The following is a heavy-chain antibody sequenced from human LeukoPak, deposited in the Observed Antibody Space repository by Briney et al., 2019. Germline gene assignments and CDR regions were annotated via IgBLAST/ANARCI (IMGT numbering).Heavy chain of an antibody. V-gene: IGHV4-61*02. Sequence: SQTLSLTCTVSGGSISRGSYYWSWIRQPAGKGLEWIGRIYTSGSTNYNPSLKSRVTISVDTSKNQFSLKLSSVTAADTAVYYCARDSPQGVDYWGQGTLVTVSS. D-gene: IGHD3-16*01. J-gene: IGHJ4*02. CDR2: IYTSGST. CDR1: GGSISRGSYY. CDR3: ARDSPQGVDY.